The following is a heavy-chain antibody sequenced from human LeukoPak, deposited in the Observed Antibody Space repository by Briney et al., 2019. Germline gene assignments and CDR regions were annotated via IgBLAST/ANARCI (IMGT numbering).Heavy chain of an antibody. Sequence: AGGSLRLSCAASGFTASSSSMSWVRQAPGRGLQWVSVIHSGGSTFYADSVKGRFTISRDSSKNTLYLQMNSLRGEDTAVYFCARGRRADTAMDYWYFDLWGRGTLVTVSS. CDR2: IHSGGST. V-gene: IGHV3-53*01. D-gene: IGHD5-18*01. CDR3: ARGRRADTAMDYWYFDL. CDR1: GFTASSSS. J-gene: IGHJ2*01.